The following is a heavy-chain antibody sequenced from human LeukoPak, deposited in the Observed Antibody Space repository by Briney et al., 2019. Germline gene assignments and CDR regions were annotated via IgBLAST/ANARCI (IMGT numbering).Heavy chain of an antibody. V-gene: IGHV4-61*02. Sequence: SETLSLTCTVSGGSVRRGNYYWTWIRQPAGSGLEWIGRIYTSGTTDYNPSLRTRVTISVDASRNQFSLNLSSVTAADTAVYYCARDKGRWEPKEDAFDIWGQGTMVTVSS. CDR3: ARDKGRWEPKEDAFDI. J-gene: IGHJ3*02. CDR2: IYTSGTT. CDR1: GGSVRRGNYY. D-gene: IGHD1-26*01.